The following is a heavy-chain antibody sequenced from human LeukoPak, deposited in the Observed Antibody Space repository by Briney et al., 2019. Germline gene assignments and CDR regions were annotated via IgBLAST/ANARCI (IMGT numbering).Heavy chain of an antibody. CDR1: GGSFSGYY. CDR2: INHSGST. V-gene: IGHV4-34*01. D-gene: IGHD2-15*01. J-gene: IGHJ4*02. CDR3: ASREWWSPFDY. Sequence: KPSETLSLTCAVYGGSFSGYYWSWIRQPPGKGLEWIGEINHSGSTNYNPSLKSRVTISVDTSKNQFSLKLSSVTAADTAVYYCASREWWSPFDYWGQGTLVTVSS.